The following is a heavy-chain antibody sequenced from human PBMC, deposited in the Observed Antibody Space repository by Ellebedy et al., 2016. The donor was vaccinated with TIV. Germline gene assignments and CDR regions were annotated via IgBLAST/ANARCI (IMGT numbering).Heavy chain of an antibody. Sequence: ASVKVSCXVSGYTLTDLSMHWVRQAPGKGLEWMGGFDPEDGETIYAQKFQGRVTMTEDTSTDTAYMELSSLRSEDTAVYYCATGVLWFGEQPGQSGSDYWGQGTLVTVSS. J-gene: IGHJ4*02. CDR3: ATGVLWFGEQPGQSGSDY. V-gene: IGHV1-24*01. CDR2: FDPEDGET. CDR1: GYTLTDLS. D-gene: IGHD3-10*01.